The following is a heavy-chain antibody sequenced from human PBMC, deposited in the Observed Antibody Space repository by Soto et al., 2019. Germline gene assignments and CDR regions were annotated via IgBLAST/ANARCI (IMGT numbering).Heavy chain of an antibody. CDR3: AKIDCTTCSHYYYYFAMDV. CDR2: ISYDGSNK. Sequence: HPGGSLRLSCAASGFTFSSYGMHWVRQAPGKGLEWVAVISYDGSNKYYADSVRGRFTISRDNSKNTLYLQMNSLRAEDTAVYYCAKIDCTTCSHYYYYFAMDVWGQGTTVTVSS. J-gene: IGHJ6*02. CDR1: GFTFSSYG. V-gene: IGHV3-30*18. D-gene: IGHD2-2*01.